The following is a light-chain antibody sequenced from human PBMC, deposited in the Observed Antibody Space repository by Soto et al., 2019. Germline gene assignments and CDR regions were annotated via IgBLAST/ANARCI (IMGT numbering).Light chain of an antibody. CDR1: QSVRGL. CDR3: QQYETFSGT. J-gene: IGKJ1*01. CDR2: AAS. Sequence: DIQMTQSPSTLSASVGDTVTVTCRASQSVRGLLAWYKQKPGEAPKLLIYAASALPRGVPSRFSGSGSGTKFTLTIASLPPEAFATSYCQQYETFSGTFGPGTKVDI. V-gene: IGKV1-5*01.